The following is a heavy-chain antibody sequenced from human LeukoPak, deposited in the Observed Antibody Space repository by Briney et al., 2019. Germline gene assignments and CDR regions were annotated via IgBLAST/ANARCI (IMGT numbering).Heavy chain of an antibody. CDR2: IKQDGSEK. D-gene: IGHD6-19*01. V-gene: IGHV3-7*01. CDR3: ASASVAGTGGDY. Sequence: GGSLRLSCAASGFTFSSYWMSWVRQAPGKGRKGLANIKQDGSEKYYVDSVKGRFTISRDNAKNSLYLQMNSLRAEDTAVYYCASASVAGTGGDYWGQGTLVTVSS. CDR1: GFTFSSYW. J-gene: IGHJ4*02.